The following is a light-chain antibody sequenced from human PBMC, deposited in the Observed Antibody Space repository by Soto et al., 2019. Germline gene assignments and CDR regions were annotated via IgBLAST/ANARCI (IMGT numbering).Light chain of an antibody. V-gene: IGKV3-20*01. CDR1: QSVSSSY. J-gene: IGKJ5*01. CDR2: GAS. Sequence: EIVLTQSPGTRSLSPGERATLSCRPSQSVSSSYLAWYQQKPGQAPRLLIYGASSRATGIPDRFSGSGSGTDFTLTISRLEPEDFAVYYCQQYGNSPITFGQGTRLEIK. CDR3: QQYGNSPIT.